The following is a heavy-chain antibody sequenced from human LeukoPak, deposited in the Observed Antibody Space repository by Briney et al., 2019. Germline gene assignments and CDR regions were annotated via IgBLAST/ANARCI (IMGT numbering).Heavy chain of an antibody. V-gene: IGHV3-13*01. CDR2: IGTAGYT. D-gene: IGHD4-17*01. CDR3: ARGGATVTHDWYFDL. CDR1: GFTFSSYD. Sequence: PGGSLRLSCAASGFTFSSYDMHWVRQATGKGLEWVSAIGTAGYTYYPGSVKGRFTISRENAKNSLYLQMNSLRAGDTAVYYCARGGATVTHDWYFDLWGRGTLVTVSS. J-gene: IGHJ2*01.